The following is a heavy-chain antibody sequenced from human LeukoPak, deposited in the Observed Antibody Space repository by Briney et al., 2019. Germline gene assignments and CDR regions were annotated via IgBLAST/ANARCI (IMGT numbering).Heavy chain of an antibody. Sequence: PSETLSLTCTVPGGSTSSHYWSWIRQPPGKGLEWIGHIYYSGSTNYNPSLKSRATISVDTSKHQFSLKASSVTAEDTAVYYCARWHQRIAGCNWFDPWGQGTLVTVSS. D-gene: IGHD6-6*01. J-gene: IGHJ5*02. CDR2: IYYSGST. CDR1: GGSTSSHY. V-gene: IGHV4-59*11. CDR3: ARWHQRIAGCNWFDP.